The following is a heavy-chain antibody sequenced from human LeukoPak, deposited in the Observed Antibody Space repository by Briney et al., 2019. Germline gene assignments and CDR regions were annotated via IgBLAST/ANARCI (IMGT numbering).Heavy chain of an antibody. CDR3: ARGSIAAAGPGAFDI. CDR2: ISYDGSNK. Sequence: GGSLRLSCAASGFTFSSYAMHWVRQAPGKGLEWVAVISYDGSNKYYADSVKGRFTISRDNSKNTLYLQMNSLRAEDTAVYYCARGSIAAAGPGAFDIWGQGTMVTVSS. J-gene: IGHJ3*02. CDR1: GFTFSSYA. D-gene: IGHD6-13*01. V-gene: IGHV3-30-3*01.